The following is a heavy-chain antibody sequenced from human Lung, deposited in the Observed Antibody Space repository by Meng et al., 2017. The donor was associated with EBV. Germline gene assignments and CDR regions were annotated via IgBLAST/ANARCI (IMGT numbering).Heavy chain of an antibody. CDR2: IYHSGST. CDR3: ARAKWGHSYGSEALYFDH. V-gene: IGHV4-30-2*01. Sequence: QLQVSGSGLVKPSQTRSLPWPVPGGSISSGGYSWSWIRQPPGKGLEWIGYIYHSGSTYYNPSLKSRVIISVDRSNNQFSLELNSVSAADTAVYYCARAKWGHSYGSEALYFDHWGPGTLVTVSS. D-gene: IGHD5-18*01. J-gene: IGHJ4*02. CDR1: GGSISSGGYS.